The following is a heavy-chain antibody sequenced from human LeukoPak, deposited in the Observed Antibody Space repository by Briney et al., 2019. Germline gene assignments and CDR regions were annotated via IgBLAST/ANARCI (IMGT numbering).Heavy chain of an antibody. CDR3: ARGGFEYCGSGSYLVDY. CDR1: GFTFSSYW. V-gene: IGHV3-74*01. D-gene: IGHD3-10*01. Sequence: GGSLRLSCAASGFTFSSYWMHWVRQAPGKGLVWVSRINSDGSSTSYADSVKGRFTFSRDNAKNTLYLQMNSLRGEDTAVYYCARGGFEYCGSGSYLVDYWGQGTLVTVSS. CDR2: INSDGSST. J-gene: IGHJ4*02.